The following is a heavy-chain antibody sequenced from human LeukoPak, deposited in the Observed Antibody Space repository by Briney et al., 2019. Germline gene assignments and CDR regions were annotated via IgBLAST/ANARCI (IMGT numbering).Heavy chain of an antibody. CDR3: ARVDRASYYYDSSGPNNWFDP. J-gene: IGHJ5*02. CDR2: INPNSGGT. Sequence: GASVKVSCKASVYTFTGYYMHWVRQAPGQGLEWMGWINPNSGGTNDAQKFQGRVTMTRDTSISTAYMELSRLRSDDTAVYYCARVDRASYYYDSSGPNNWFDPWGQGTLVTVSS. V-gene: IGHV1-2*02. CDR1: VYTFTGYY. D-gene: IGHD3-22*01.